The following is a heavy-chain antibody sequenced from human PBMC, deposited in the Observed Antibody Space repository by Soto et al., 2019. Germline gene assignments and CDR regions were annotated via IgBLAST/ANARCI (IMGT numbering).Heavy chain of an antibody. Sequence: SETLSLTCTVSGGSISSYYWSWIRQPPGKGLEWIGYIYYSGSTNYNPSLKSRVTISVDKSKNQCSLKLSYVTAADTAVYYYARLVDGYDFWSGYYRSEKYYYYYYMDVWGKGTTVTVSS. CDR3: ARLVDGYDFWSGYYRSEKYYYYYYMDV. D-gene: IGHD3-3*01. CDR2: IYYSGST. CDR1: GGSISSYY. J-gene: IGHJ6*03. V-gene: IGHV4-59*08.